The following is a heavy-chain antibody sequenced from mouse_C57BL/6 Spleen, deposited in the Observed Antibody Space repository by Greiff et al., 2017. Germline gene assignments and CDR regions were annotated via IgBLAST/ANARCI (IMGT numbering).Heavy chain of an antibody. CDR1: GYTFTDYY. CDR3: ARGENYYGSSYPHWYFDV. J-gene: IGHJ1*03. V-gene: IGHV1-26*01. Sequence: EVQLQQSGPELVKPGASVKISCKASGYTFTDYYMNWVKQSHGKSLEWIGDINPNNGGTSYNQKFKGKATLTVDKSSSTAYMELRSLTSEDSAVYYCARGENYYGSSYPHWYFDVWGTGTTVTVSS. CDR2: INPNNGGT. D-gene: IGHD1-1*01.